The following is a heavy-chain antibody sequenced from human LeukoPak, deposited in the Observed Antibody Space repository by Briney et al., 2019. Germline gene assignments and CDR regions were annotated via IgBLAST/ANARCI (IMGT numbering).Heavy chain of an antibody. CDR1: GYTFTSYG. D-gene: IGHD6-19*01. J-gene: IGHJ5*02. CDR3: ARTYSSGHNWFDP. Sequence: ASVKVSCRASGYTFTSYGISWVRQAPGQGLEWMGWISAYNGNTNYAQKLQGRVAMTTDTSTSTAYMELRSLRSDDTAVYYCARTYSSGHNWFDPWGQGTLVTVSS. CDR2: ISAYNGNT. V-gene: IGHV1-18*01.